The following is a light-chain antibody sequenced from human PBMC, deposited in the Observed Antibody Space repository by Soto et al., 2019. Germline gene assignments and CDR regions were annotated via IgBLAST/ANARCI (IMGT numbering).Light chain of an antibody. CDR1: SSNIGNNA. Sequence: QSVLTQPPSVSEAPRQRVTISCSGSSSNIGNNAVNWYQQLPGKAPKLLIYYDDLLPSGVSDRFSGSKSGTSASLAISGLQSEDEADYYCAAWDDSLKMVFGGGTQLTVL. J-gene: IGLJ2*01. V-gene: IGLV1-36*01. CDR3: AAWDDSLKMV. CDR2: YDD.